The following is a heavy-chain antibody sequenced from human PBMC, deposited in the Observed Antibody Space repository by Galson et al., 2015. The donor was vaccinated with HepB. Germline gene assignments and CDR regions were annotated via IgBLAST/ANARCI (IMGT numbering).Heavy chain of an antibody. CDR3: ARDPSIAARSGMDV. J-gene: IGHJ6*02. V-gene: IGHV4-31*03. Sequence: TLSLTCTVAGGSISSGGYYWSWIRQHPGRGLEWIGYIYYSGSTYYNPSLKSRVTISVDTSKNQFSLKLSSVTAADTAVYYCARDPSIAARSGMDVWGQGTTVTVSS. CDR1: GGSISSGGYY. D-gene: IGHD6-6*01. CDR2: IYYSGST.